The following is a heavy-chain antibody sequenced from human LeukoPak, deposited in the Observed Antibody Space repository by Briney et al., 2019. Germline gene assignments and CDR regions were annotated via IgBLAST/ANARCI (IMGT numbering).Heavy chain of an antibody. J-gene: IGHJ4*02. CDR3: AKDIFCGGDCYIRAGDS. V-gene: IGHV3-30*18. CDR1: GFTFSRYG. D-gene: IGHD2-21*02. CDR2: ISEDGSNK. Sequence: GGSLRLSCAASGFTFSRYGMHWVRQAPGKGLEWVAVISEDGSNKYYADSVKGRFTISRDNSQNTLYLQMNSLRAEDTAIYYCAKDIFCGGDCYIRAGDSWGQGTLVTVSS.